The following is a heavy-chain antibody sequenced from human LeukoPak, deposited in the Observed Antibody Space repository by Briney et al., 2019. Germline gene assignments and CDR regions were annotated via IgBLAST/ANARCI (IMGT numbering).Heavy chain of an antibody. Sequence: SETLSLTCAVYGGSFSGYYWSWIRQPPGKGLEWIGEINHSGSTNYNPSLKSRVTISVDTSKNQLYLKLSSVTAADTAVYYCARRQMYGSSWYWFDPWGQGTLVTVSS. CDR3: ARRQMYGSSWYWFDP. CDR2: INHSGST. V-gene: IGHV4-34*01. J-gene: IGHJ5*02. D-gene: IGHD6-13*01. CDR1: GGSFSGYY.